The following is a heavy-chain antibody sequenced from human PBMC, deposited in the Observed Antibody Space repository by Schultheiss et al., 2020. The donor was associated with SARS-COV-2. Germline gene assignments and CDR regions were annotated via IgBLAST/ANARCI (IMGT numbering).Heavy chain of an antibody. V-gene: IGHV4-34*01. D-gene: IGHD3-10*01. J-gene: IGHJ4*02. CDR2: INHSGST. Sequence: SETLSLTCAVYGGSFSGYYWSWIRQPPGKGLEWIGEINHSGSTNYNPSLKSRVTISVDTSKNQFSLNLSSVTAADTAVYYCARVKYYYGSGSYYFDYWGQGTLVTVSS. CDR1: GGSFSGYY. CDR3: ARVKYYYGSGSYYFDY.